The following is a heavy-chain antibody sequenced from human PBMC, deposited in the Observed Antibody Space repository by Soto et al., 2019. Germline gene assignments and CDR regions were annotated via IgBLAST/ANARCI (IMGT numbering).Heavy chain of an antibody. Sequence: WASVKISCKASGGTFSSYAISWVRQAPGQGLEWMGGIIPIFGTANYAQKFQGRVTITADESTSTAYMELSSLRSEDTAVYYCARDSPNCGGDCYSDYWGQGTLVTVSS. J-gene: IGHJ4*02. CDR3: ARDSPNCGGDCYSDY. V-gene: IGHV1-69*13. CDR2: IIPIFGTA. CDR1: GGTFSSYA. D-gene: IGHD2-21*02.